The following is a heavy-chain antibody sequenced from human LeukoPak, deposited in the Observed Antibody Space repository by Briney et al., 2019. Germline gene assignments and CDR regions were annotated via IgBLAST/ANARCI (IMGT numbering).Heavy chain of an antibody. Sequence: GGSLRLSCAASGFTFSSYSMNWVRQAPGKGLEWVSSISSSSSYIYYADSVKGRFTISRDNAKNSLYLQMNSLRAEDTAVYYCASPAYSSSWYPYYWGQGTLVTVSP. J-gene: IGHJ4*02. CDR2: ISSSSSYI. CDR1: GFTFSSYS. CDR3: ASPAYSSSWYPYY. V-gene: IGHV3-21*01. D-gene: IGHD6-13*01.